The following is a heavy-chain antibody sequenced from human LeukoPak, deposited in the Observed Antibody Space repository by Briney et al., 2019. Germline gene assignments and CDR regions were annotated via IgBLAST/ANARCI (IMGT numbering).Heavy chain of an antibody. CDR2: ISSSSYI. V-gene: IGHV3-21*01. CDR1: GFTFSSYS. J-gene: IGHJ4*02. Sequence: GGSLRLSCAASGFTFSSYSMNRVRQAPGKGLEWVSSISSSSYIYYADSVKGRFTISRDNAKNSLYLQMNSLRAEDTAVYYCASQEYYDSSGYPAPDYWGQGTLVTVSS. D-gene: IGHD3-22*01. CDR3: ASQEYYDSSGYPAPDY.